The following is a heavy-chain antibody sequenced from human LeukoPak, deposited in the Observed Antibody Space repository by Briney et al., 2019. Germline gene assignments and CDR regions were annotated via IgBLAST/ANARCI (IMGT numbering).Heavy chain of an antibody. CDR1: GGSISSYY. CDR3: ARDDCGFDY. D-gene: IGHD2-21*02. V-gene: IGHV4-59*01. CDR2: IYYSGST. Sequence: PSETLSLTCTVSGGSISSYYWSWIRQPPGKGLEWIGYIYYSGSTNYNPSLKSRVTISVDTSKNQFSLKLSSVTAADTAVYYCARDDCGFDYWGQGTLVTVSS. J-gene: IGHJ4*02.